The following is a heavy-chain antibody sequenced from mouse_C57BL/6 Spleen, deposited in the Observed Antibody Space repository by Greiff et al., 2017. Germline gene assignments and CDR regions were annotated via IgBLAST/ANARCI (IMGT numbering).Heavy chain of an antibody. J-gene: IGHJ4*01. V-gene: IGHV1-59*01. CDR1: GYTFTSYW. CDR2: IDPSDSYT. CDR3: ARSSYYAMDY. Sequence: QVQLKQPGAELVRPGTSVKLSCKASGYTFTSYWMHWVKQRPGQGLEWIGVIDPSDSYTNYNQKFKGKATLTVDTSSSTAYMQLSSLTSEDSAVYYCARSSYYAMDYWGQGTSVTVSS.